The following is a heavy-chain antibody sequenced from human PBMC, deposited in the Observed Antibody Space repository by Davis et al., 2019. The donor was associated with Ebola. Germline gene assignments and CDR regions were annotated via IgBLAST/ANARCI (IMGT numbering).Heavy chain of an antibody. Sequence: PGGSLRLSCTASGFNFAEYTMNWVREAPGKGLEWVAFIRSKTYGGTTAYAASVKDRFTISRDDSKSIAYLQMNTLKTEDSAVYYCTRDRLDYDFWTGSSGTDYFDSWGQGTLVTVSS. J-gene: IGHJ4*02. CDR3: TRDRLDYDFWTGSSGTDYFDS. CDR1: GFNFAEYT. CDR2: IRSKTYGGTT. D-gene: IGHD3-3*01. V-gene: IGHV3-49*04.